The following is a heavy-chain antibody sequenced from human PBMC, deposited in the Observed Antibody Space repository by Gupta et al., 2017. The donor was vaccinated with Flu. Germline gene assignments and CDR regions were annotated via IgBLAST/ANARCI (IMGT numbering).Heavy chain of an antibody. V-gene: IGHV3-49*04. Sequence: EVQLVESGGGLVQPGRSLRLSCTASGFTFGDYAMSWVRQAPGKGLEWVGFIRSKAYGGTTEYAASVKGRFTISRNDSKSISYLQMNSLKTEDTAVYYCTRDGDYYDSSGYYEYFQHWGQGTLVTVSS. CDR2: IRSKAYGGTT. CDR3: TRDGDYYDSSGYYEYFQH. D-gene: IGHD3-22*01. CDR1: GFTFGDYA. J-gene: IGHJ1*01.